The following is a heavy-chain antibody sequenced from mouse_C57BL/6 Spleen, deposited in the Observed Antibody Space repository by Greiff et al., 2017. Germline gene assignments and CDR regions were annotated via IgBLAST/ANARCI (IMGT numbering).Heavy chain of an antibody. D-gene: IGHD4-1*02. CDR3: TINWDGRYFDY. V-gene: IGHV1-15*01. CDR2: IDPETGGT. CDR1: GYTFTDYE. J-gene: IGHJ2*01. Sequence: QVQLQQSGAELVRPGASVTLSCKASGYTFTDYEMHWVKQTPVHGLEWLGAIDPETGGTAYNQKFKGKAILTADKSSSTAYMELRSLTSEDSAVYYCTINWDGRYFDYWGQGTTLTVSS.